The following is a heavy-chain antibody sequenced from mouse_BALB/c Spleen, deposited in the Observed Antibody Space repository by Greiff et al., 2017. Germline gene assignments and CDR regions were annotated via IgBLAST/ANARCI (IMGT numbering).Heavy chain of an antibody. D-gene: IGHD2-3*01. CDR1: GYAFTNYL. J-gene: IGHJ4*01. CDR3: ARGRGYDGYFDYYAMDY. V-gene: IGHV1-54*01. CDR2: INPGSGGT. Sequence: QVHVKQSGAELVRPGTSVKVSCKASGYAFTNYLIEWVKQRPGQGLEWIGVINPGSGGTNYNEKFKGKATLTADKSSSTAYMQLSSLTSDDSAVYFCARGRGYDGYFDYYAMDYWGQGTSVTVSS.